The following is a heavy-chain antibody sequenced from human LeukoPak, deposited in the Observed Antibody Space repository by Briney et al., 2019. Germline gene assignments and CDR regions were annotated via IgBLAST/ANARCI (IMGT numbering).Heavy chain of an antibody. CDR2: IRPTDGAT. D-gene: IGHD1-26*01. CDR1: GYIFTDHL. CDR3: ARGRYRYSYDY. V-gene: IGHV1-2*02. Sequence: ASVKVSCKASGYIFTDHLFHWVRQAPGQGLEWMGWIRPTDGATKVAQKFQGRVTLTRDTSISTVYMEMSGLRFDDTAMYYCARGRYRYSYDYWGQGTLVTVSS. J-gene: IGHJ4*02.